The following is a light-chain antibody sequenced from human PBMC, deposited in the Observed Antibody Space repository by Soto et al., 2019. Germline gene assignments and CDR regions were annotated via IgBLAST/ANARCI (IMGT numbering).Light chain of an antibody. J-gene: IGLJ1*01. CDR1: SNSVGGYNF. V-gene: IGLV2-8*01. CDR3: ISYAVTTSYV. Sequence: SVLTQPPSPSGSPGQSVTISFTGTSNSVGGYNFVSWYQQHPGKAPKLMIYEVDKRPSGVPDRFSGSKSGNTASLTVSGLQAEDEADYYCISYAVTTSYVFGTGTKVTVL. CDR2: EVD.